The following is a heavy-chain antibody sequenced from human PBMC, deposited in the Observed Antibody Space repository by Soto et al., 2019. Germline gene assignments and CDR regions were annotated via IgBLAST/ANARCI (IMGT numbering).Heavy chain of an antibody. CDR1: GGTFSSYT. Sequence: QVQLVQSGAEVKKPGSSVKVSCKASGGTFSSYTISWVRQAPGQGLEWMGRIIPILGIANYAQKFQGRVTITADKSTSTAYMELSSLRSEDTAVYYCARERGDYVYEFAYYYYMDVWVKGTTVTVSS. CDR3: ARERGDYVYEFAYYYYMDV. D-gene: IGHD4-17*01. V-gene: IGHV1-69*08. CDR2: IIPILGIA. J-gene: IGHJ6*03.